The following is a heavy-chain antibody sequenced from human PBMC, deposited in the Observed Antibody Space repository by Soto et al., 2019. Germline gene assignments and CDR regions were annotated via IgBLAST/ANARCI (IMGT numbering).Heavy chain of an antibody. D-gene: IGHD1-26*01. V-gene: IGHV1-2*02. CDR2: INPNSGDT. Sequence: QVQLVQSGTEVKRPGDSVKVSCKASGYTFTGYYVHWVRQAPGQGLEWMGWINPNSGDTYLAQRFQGRVTMNRDTSIVIDYMEMRGLTSDDTAEYYCAKGGAIVAAGTRVYLYNAMDVWGQGTTVTVSS. J-gene: IGHJ6*02. CDR3: AKGGAIVAAGTRVYLYNAMDV. CDR1: GYTFTGYY.